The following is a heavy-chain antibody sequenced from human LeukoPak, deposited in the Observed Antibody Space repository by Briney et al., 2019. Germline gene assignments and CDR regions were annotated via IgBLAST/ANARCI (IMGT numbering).Heavy chain of an antibody. CDR3: ARNPGVSASPNWLDT. Sequence: ASVKVSCKASGYTFTSYDINWVRQATGQGLEWMGWMNPNSGNTGYAQKFQGRVTMTRNTSISTAYMELSSLRAEDTALYHCARNPGVSASPNWLDTWGQGTLVTVSS. D-gene: IGHD2-15*01. J-gene: IGHJ5*02. CDR1: GYTFTSYD. CDR2: MNPNSGNT. V-gene: IGHV1-8*01.